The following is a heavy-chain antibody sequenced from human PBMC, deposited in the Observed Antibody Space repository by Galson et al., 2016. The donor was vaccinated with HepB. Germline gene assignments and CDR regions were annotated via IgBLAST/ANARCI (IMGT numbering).Heavy chain of an antibody. CDR3: AHRHSWLRAFDA. J-gene: IGHJ3*01. CDR1: GFLFNSTGVG. V-gene: IGHV2-5*02. Sequence: PALVKPTQTLTLTCTFSGFLFNSTGVGVAWIRQPPGQALEWLALIYWDGDKRYSPSLESRLAITKDASRNQVVLTMTNVDPVDTATYSCAHRHSWLRAFDAWGPGAVVAVSS. CDR2: IYWDGDK. D-gene: IGHD6-19*01.